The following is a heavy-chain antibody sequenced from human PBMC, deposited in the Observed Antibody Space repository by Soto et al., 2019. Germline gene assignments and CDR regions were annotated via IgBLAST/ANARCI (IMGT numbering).Heavy chain of an antibody. D-gene: IGHD6-19*01. J-gene: IGHJ6*02. CDR3: ARVGLGDYHGMDV. CDR1: GYTFTNYY. Sequence: QVQLVQSGAEVKKPGASVKVSCKASGYTFTNYYVHWVRQAPGQGLEWLGIINPGAGSTSDAQKFQGRVXXTXDXXTSTVYMELSSLTSEDTAVYYCARVGLGDYHGMDVWGQGTTVTVSS. V-gene: IGHV1-46*03. CDR2: INPGAGST.